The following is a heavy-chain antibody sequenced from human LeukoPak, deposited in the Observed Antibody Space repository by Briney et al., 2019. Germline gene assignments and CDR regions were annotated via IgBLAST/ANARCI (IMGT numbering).Heavy chain of an antibody. V-gene: IGHV3-7*01. CDR2: IKQDGSEK. CDR1: GFTFSSYW. D-gene: IGHD6-19*01. Sequence: GGSLRLSCAASGFTFSSYWMSWVRQAPGKGLEWVANIKQDGSEKYYVDSVKGRFTISRDNAKNSLYLQMNSLRAEDAAVYYCARDMSDHSSGWYYYYGMDVWGQGTTVTVSS. CDR3: ARDMSDHSSGWYYYYGMDV. J-gene: IGHJ6*02.